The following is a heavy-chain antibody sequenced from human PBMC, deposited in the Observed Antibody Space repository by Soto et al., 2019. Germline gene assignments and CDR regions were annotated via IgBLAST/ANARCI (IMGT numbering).Heavy chain of an antibody. D-gene: IGHD6-13*01. J-gene: IGHJ3*02. CDR3: ARRYSSAFDI. CDR1: GFTISSYY. CDR2: IYYSGST. V-gene: IGHV4-59*08. Sequence: SETLSLTCPFSGFTISSYYWSWIRQPPGKGLEWIGHIYYSGSTNYNPSLKSRVTISVDTSKNQFSLKLSSVTAADTAVYYCARRYSSAFDIWGQGTMVTVSS.